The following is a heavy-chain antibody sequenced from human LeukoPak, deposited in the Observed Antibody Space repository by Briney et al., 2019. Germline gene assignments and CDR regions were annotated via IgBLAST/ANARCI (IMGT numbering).Heavy chain of an antibody. Sequence: SETLSLTCVASGVPFSNYYWSWVRQSPSQGLEWIGEINHSGYTNYNPSLKSRVTMSIDPSKKQFSLRLTSVTAADAGVYYCTRAVAGHPDWGQGTLVTVSS. CDR3: TRAVAGHPD. J-gene: IGHJ4*02. D-gene: IGHD6-19*01. CDR2: INHSGYT. CDR1: GVPFSNYY. V-gene: IGHV4-34*01.